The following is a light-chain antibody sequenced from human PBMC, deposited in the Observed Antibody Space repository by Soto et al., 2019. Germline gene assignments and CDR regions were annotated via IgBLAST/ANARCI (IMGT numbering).Light chain of an antibody. J-gene: IGKJ4*01. Sequence: DIQMTQSPSSVSASVGDRITITCRASQGISSWLAWYQQKQGQAPKLXIYDASNLETGVPSRFSGSGSGTDFTFTISSLQPEDIATYYCQQYDNLTLTFGGGTKVDNK. CDR1: QGISSW. CDR3: QQYDNLTLT. V-gene: IGKV1-33*01. CDR2: DAS.